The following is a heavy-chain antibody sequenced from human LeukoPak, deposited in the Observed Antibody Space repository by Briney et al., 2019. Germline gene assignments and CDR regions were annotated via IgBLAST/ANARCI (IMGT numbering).Heavy chain of an antibody. J-gene: IGHJ4*02. Sequence: GGSLRLSCAASGFTFSSYGMHWVRQAPGKGLEWVAVISYDGSNKYYADSVKGRFTISRDNSKNTLYLQMNSLRAEDTAVYYCAKVHPGATYYDFWSGLRPGSAPDFDYWGQGTLVTVSS. D-gene: IGHD3-3*01. V-gene: IGHV3-30*18. CDR1: GFTFSSYG. CDR2: ISYDGSNK. CDR3: AKVHPGATYYDFWSGLRPGSAPDFDY.